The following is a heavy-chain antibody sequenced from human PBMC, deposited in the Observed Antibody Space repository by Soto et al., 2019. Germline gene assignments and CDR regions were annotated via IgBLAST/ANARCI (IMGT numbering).Heavy chain of an antibody. CDR1: GFTFSSYS. Sequence: GGSLRLSCAASGFTFSSYSMNWVRQAPGKGLEWVSSISSSSSYIYYADSVKGRFTISRDNAKNSLYLQMNSLRAEDTAVYYCAQSNILTGPDYWGQGTLVTVSS. D-gene: IGHD3-9*01. V-gene: IGHV3-21*01. CDR2: ISSSSSYI. J-gene: IGHJ4*02. CDR3: AQSNILTGPDY.